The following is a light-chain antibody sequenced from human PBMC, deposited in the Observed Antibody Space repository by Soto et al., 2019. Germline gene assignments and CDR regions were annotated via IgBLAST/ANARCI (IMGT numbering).Light chain of an antibody. J-gene: IGKJ4*01. CDR1: NDVSRN. Sequence: IQMTQSPSSLSASVGDRVTIACQSSNDVSRNLNWFQQKPGEAPKLLIYDASNLERGVQSRFSASGSGTDFTFTISSLQPEDVATYYCQQYNSMLSFGGGTEIELK. CDR3: QQYNSMLS. V-gene: IGKV1-33*01. CDR2: DAS.